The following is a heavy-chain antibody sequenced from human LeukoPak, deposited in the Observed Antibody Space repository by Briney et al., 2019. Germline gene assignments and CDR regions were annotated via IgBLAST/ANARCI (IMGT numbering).Heavy chain of an antibody. V-gene: IGHV3-23*01. CDR3: AKDLGRYRNNYFDY. Sequence: GGSLRLSCAASGFTFNTYAMTWVRQAPGKGLEWVSIIGSGRDITYYADSVKGRFTVSRDNSKNTLYLQMNSLRAEDTAVYYCAKDLGRYRNNYFDYWGQGTLVTVSS. D-gene: IGHD1-26*01. J-gene: IGHJ4*02. CDR1: GFTFNTYA. CDR2: IGSGRDIT.